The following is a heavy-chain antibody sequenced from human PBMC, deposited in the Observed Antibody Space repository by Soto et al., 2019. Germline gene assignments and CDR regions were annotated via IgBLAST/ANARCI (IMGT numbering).Heavy chain of an antibody. CDR3: ARQDFGVVKDYYGMDV. Sequence: GESLKISCKGSGYSFTSYWISWVRQMPGKGLEWMERIDPSDSYTNYSPSFQGHVTISADKSISTAYLQWSSLKASDTAMYYCARQDFGVVKDYYGMDVWGQGTTVTVSS. D-gene: IGHD3-3*01. V-gene: IGHV5-10-1*01. J-gene: IGHJ6*02. CDR1: GYSFTSYW. CDR2: IDPSDSYT.